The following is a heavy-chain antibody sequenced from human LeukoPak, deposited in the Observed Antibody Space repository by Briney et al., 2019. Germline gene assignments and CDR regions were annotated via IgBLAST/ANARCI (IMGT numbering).Heavy chain of an antibody. Sequence: PSETLSLTCAVSGYSISSGYYWGWIRQPPGEGLEWIGSIYHSGSTYYNPSLKSRVTISVDTSKNQFSLKLSSVTAADTAVYYCARKSISSEWLPHNWFDPWGQGTLVTVSS. V-gene: IGHV4-38-2*01. J-gene: IGHJ5*02. CDR3: ARKSISSEWLPHNWFDP. CDR1: GYSISSGYY. D-gene: IGHD3-3*01. CDR2: IYHSGST.